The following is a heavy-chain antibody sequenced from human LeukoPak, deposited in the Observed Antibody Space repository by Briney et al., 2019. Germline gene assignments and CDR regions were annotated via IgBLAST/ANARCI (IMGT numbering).Heavy chain of an antibody. Sequence: GASVKVSCKASGYTFTGYYMHWVRQAPGQGLEWMGIINPSAGNTNYAQKFQGRVTMTRDTSTNTVYMEVSSLRSEDTAVYYCATLGTFYSDYWGQGTLVTVSS. CDR3: ATLGTFYSDY. V-gene: IGHV1-46*01. D-gene: IGHD3-10*01. J-gene: IGHJ4*02. CDR1: GYTFTGYY. CDR2: INPSAGNT.